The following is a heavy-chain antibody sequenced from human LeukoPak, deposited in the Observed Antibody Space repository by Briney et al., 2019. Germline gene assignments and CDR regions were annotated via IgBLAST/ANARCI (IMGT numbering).Heavy chain of an antibody. Sequence: PGGSLRLSCSASGFTFSVYAIHWVCQAPGKGLEYVSTIISNGGSTYYADSVKGRFTISRDNSKNTVSLQMSSLRAEDTALYYCVKDGLAFCGGDCYSYFDYWGQGTLVTVSS. J-gene: IGHJ4*02. D-gene: IGHD2-21*02. CDR2: IISNGGST. CDR3: VKDGLAFCGGDCYSYFDY. CDR1: GFTFSVYA. V-gene: IGHV3-64D*06.